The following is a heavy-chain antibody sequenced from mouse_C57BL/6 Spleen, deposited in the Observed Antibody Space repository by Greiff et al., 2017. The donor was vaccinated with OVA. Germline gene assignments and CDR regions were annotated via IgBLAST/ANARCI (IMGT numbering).Heavy chain of an antibody. CDR1: GFNIKDYY. Sequence: EVKLQESGAELVRPGASVKLSCTASGFNIKDYYMHWVKQRPEQGLEWIGRIDPEDGDTEYAPKFQGKATMTADTSSNTAYLQLSSLTSEDTAVYYCTTYYGSSYGAMDYWGQGTSVTVSS. D-gene: IGHD1-1*01. CDR2: IDPEDGDT. CDR3: TTYYGSSYGAMDY. V-gene: IGHV14-1*01. J-gene: IGHJ4*01.